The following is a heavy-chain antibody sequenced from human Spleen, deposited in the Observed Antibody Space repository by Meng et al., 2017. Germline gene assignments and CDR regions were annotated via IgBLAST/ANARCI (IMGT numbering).Heavy chain of an antibody. CDR3: AKCLGFEVVPGAINRVNYYWYGMDV. CDR2: ISYDGSNK. Sequence: GGSLRLSCAASGFTFSSYAMHWVRQAPGKGLEWVAFISYDGSNKYYADSVKGRFTISRDNSKNTLYLQMASLRAEDTAVYYCAKCLGFEVVPGAINRVNYYWYGMDVWGQGTTVTVSS. D-gene: IGHD2-2*01. CDR1: GFTFSSYA. V-gene: IGHV3-30*04. J-gene: IGHJ6*02.